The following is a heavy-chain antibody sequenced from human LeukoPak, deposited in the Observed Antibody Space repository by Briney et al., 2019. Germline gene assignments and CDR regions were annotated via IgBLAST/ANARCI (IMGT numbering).Heavy chain of an antibody. CDR2: ISPSGSYT. D-gene: IGHD1-26*01. CDR3: AKDLGRYRNNYFDY. J-gene: IGHJ4*02. V-gene: IGHV3-11*05. Sequence: GGSLRLSCAGSGFTFSDFYMNWIRQAPGKGLEWLAYISPSGSYTTYADSVKGRFVISRDNTKNSVSLHMNTLTADDTAVYFCAKDLGRYRNNYFDYWGQGTLVTVSS. CDR1: GFTFSDFY.